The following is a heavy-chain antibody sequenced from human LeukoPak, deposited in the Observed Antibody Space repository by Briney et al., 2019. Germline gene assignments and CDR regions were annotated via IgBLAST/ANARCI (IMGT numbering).Heavy chain of an antibody. CDR1: GYTFTSYG. V-gene: IGHV1-18*01. CDR3: ARRSAAMDGNWFDP. Sequence: ASVKVSCKASGYTFTSYGISWVRQAPGQGLEWMGWISAYNGNTNYAQKLQGRVTMTTDTSTSTAYMKLRSLRSDDTAVYYCARRSAAMDGNWFDPWGQGTLVTVSS. J-gene: IGHJ5*02. CDR2: ISAYNGNT. D-gene: IGHD2-2*01.